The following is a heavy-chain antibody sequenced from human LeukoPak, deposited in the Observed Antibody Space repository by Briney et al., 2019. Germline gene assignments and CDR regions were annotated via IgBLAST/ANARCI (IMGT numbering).Heavy chain of an antibody. Sequence: QTGGSLRLSCAASGFTFSNYAMHWVRQAPGKGLEWVAVISYDGTHKYSADSVRGRFTISRDNSKNTLYLQMNSLRTEDTATYYCARGPSGYHNTGGQGTLVTVSS. CDR3: ARGPSGYHNT. J-gene: IGHJ4*02. CDR1: GFTFSNYA. D-gene: IGHD5-12*01. CDR2: ISYDGTHK. V-gene: IGHV3-30*04.